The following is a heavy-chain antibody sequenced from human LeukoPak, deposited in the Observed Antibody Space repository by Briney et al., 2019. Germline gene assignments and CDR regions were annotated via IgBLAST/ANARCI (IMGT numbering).Heavy chain of an antibody. D-gene: IGHD4-17*01. CDR1: VFTFSLYG. Sequence: PGGSLRLSCAASVFTFSLYGMHCVRQAPGKGVEWVAFIRYDGTNKYYSDSLKGRFTISRDNSNNTLSLQMSTMRTEDTAVYYCAKDTHVGYGDPSALYDYWGQGTLVTVSS. CDR3: AKDTHVGYGDPSALYDY. CDR2: IRYDGTNK. J-gene: IGHJ4*02. V-gene: IGHV3-30*02.